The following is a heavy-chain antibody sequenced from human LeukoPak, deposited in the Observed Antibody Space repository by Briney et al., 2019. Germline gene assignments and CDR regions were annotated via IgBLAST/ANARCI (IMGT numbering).Heavy chain of an antibody. D-gene: IGHD3-16*02. CDR2: ISGSGGST. Sequence: GGSLRLSCAASGFTFSSYAMSWVRQAPGEGLEWVSAISGSGGSTYYADSVKGRFTISRDNSKNTLYLQINSLRAEDTAVYYCAKDLTFGGVIVMNNWFDPWGQGTLVTVSS. J-gene: IGHJ5*02. V-gene: IGHV3-23*01. CDR3: AKDLTFGGVIVMNNWFDP. CDR1: GFTFSSYA.